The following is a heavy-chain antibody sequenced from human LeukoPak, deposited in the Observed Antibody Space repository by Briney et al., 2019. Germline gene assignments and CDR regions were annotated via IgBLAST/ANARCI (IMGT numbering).Heavy chain of an antibody. V-gene: IGHV1-69*05. D-gene: IGHD2-15*01. J-gene: IGHJ6*03. CDR2: IIPIFGIA. CDR3: ARVAATLSLDYYYYMDV. Sequence: GASVKVSCKASGGTFSSYAISWVRQAPGQGLEWMGGIIPIFGIANYAQKFQGRVTITTDESTSTAYMELSSLRSEDTAVYYCARVAATLSLDYYYYMDVWGKGTTVTVSS. CDR1: GGTFSSYA.